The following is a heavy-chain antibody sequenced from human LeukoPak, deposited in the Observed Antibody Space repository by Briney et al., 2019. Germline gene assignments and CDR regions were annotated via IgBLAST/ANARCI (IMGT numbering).Heavy chain of an antibody. CDR2: ISGSGGST. J-gene: IGHJ6*02. CDR1: GFTFSSYA. Sequence: PGGSLRLSCAASGFTFSSYAMSWVRQAPGKGLEWVSAISGSGGSTYYADSVKGRFTISRDNSKNTLYLQMNSLRAEDTAVYYCAKEGYCSSTSCHGIYYYYYGMDVWGQGTTVTVSS. CDR3: AKEGYCSSTSCHGIYYYYYGMDV. V-gene: IGHV3-23*01. D-gene: IGHD2-2*01.